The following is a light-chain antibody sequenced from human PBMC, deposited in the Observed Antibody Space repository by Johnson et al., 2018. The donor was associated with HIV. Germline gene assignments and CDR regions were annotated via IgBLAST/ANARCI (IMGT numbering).Light chain of an antibody. CDR1: SSNIGNNY. J-gene: IGLJ1*01. Sequence: QSVLTQPPSVSAAPGQKFTISCSGSSSNIGNNYVSWYQQLPGTAPKLLIYDNNKRPSGIPDRFSGSKSGTSATLGITGLQTGDEADYYCGTWDSSLSGGVFGTGTKVTVL. CDR2: DNN. CDR3: GTWDSSLSGGV. V-gene: IGLV1-51*01.